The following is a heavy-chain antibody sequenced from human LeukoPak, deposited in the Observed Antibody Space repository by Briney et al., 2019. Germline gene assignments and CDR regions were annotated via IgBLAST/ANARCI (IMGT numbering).Heavy chain of an antibody. D-gene: IGHD3-16*01. Sequence: SETLCLSCTVSGGSISSSSYYWGWIPQPPGKGLEWIGRIYNSGSTYSNPSLTRRVTISVYTCKNQFSLKLSPLTAADTAVYFCARQNWGENWSDPWGQGTLVTVSS. CDR1: GGSISSSSYY. CDR3: ARQNWGENWSDP. J-gene: IGHJ5*02. CDR2: IYNSGST. V-gene: IGHV4-39*01.